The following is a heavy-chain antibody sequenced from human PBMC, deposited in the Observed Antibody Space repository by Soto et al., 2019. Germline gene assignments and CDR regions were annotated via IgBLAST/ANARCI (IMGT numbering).Heavy chain of an antibody. Sequence: AASVKVSCKASGGTLSNYAISCVRQAPGQGLEWMGGIIPLSGTANYAQKFQGRVTINADDSTSTAYMELSSLRSEDTAVYYCASDFAVADTYYYGMAVWGQGTTVTVSS. CDR3: ASDFAVADTYYYGMAV. CDR1: GGTLSNYA. D-gene: IGHD6-19*01. V-gene: IGHV1-69*13. J-gene: IGHJ6*02. CDR2: IIPLSGTA.